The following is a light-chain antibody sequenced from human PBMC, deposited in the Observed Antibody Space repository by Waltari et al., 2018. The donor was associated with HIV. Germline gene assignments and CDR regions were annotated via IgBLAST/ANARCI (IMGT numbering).Light chain of an antibody. CDR2: SND. V-gene: IGLV1-44*01. J-gene: IGLJ1*01. CDR3: AAWDDSLNGYV. CDR1: TSNIGSYP. Sequence: QSVLTQPPSASGTPGQRVTISCSGSTSNIGSYPVDWYQQFPGTAPKLLIYSNDQRPSGVPDRFSGSKSGTSASLAISGLQSEDEADYYCAAWDDSLNGYVFGSGTKVTVL.